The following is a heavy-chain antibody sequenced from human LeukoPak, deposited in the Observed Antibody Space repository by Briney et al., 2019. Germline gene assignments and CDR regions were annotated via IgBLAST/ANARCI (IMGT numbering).Heavy chain of an antibody. V-gene: IGHV1-69*04. CDR2: IIPILGIA. CDR1: GGTFSSYA. Sequence: GASVKVSCKASGGTFSSYAISWVRQAPGQGLEWMGRIIPILGIANYAQKFQGRVTITADKSTSTAYMELSSLRSEDTAVYYCASSSDRFGVATTWGQGTLVTVSS. CDR3: ASSSDRFGVATT. J-gene: IGHJ5*02. D-gene: IGHD3-3*01.